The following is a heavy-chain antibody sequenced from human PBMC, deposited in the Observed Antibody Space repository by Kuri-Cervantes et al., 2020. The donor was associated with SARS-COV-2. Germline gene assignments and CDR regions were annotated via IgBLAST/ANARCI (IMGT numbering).Heavy chain of an antibody. Sequence: ASVKVSCKVSGYTVTELSMHWVRQAPGKGLEWMGGFDPEYGEIIYAQKFQGRVTMTEDTSTDTEYMELSSLRSEDTAVYYCARDLGYVQLERRPYYYGMDVWGQGTTVTVSS. CDR3: ARDLGYVQLERRPYYYGMDV. CDR2: FDPEYGEI. CDR1: GYTVTELS. D-gene: IGHD1-1*01. J-gene: IGHJ6*02. V-gene: IGHV1-24*01.